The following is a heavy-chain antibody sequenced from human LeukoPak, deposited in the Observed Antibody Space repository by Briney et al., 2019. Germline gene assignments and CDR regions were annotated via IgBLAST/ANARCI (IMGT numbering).Heavy chain of an antibody. Sequence: PGGSLRLSCAVSGFTFSTYNMNWVRHAPGKGLEWVSSITSSSTYIYYADSVKGRFTISRDNAKNSLYLQMNSLRAEDTAVYYCAKDAAAGTRPYYSDYWGQGTLVTVSS. CDR1: GFTFSTYN. V-gene: IGHV3-21*01. J-gene: IGHJ4*02. D-gene: IGHD6-13*01. CDR3: AKDAAAGTRPYYSDY. CDR2: ITSSSTYI.